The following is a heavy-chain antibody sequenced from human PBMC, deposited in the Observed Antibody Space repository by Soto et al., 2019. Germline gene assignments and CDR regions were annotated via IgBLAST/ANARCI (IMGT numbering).Heavy chain of an antibody. Sequence: LRLSCAASGFTFSSYGMHWVRQAPGKGLEWVAVISYDGSNKYYADSVKGRFTISRDNSKNTLYLQMNSLRAEDTAVYYCAKDIVVVVAATDGMDVWGQGTTVTVSS. CDR1: GFTFSSYG. CDR2: ISYDGSNK. CDR3: AKDIVVVVAATDGMDV. V-gene: IGHV3-30*18. J-gene: IGHJ6*02. D-gene: IGHD2-15*01.